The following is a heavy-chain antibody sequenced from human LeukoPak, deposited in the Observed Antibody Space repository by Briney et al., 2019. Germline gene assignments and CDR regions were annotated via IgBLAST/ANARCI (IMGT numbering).Heavy chain of an antibody. CDR3: ARDRWEPKKNALYYYYYMDV. J-gene: IGHJ6*03. V-gene: IGHV3-64*01. D-gene: IGHD1-26*01. Sequence: GGSLRLSCAASGFTFSSYAMHWVRQAPGKGLEYVSAISSNGGSTYYANSVKGRFTISRDNSKNTLYLQMGSLRAEDMAVYYCARDRWEPKKNALYYYYYMDVWGKGTTVTISS. CDR1: GFTFSSYA. CDR2: ISSNGGST.